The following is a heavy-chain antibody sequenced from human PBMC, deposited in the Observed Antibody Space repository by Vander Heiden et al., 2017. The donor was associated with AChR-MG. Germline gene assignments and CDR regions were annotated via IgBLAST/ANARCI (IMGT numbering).Heavy chain of an antibody. CDR1: GFMFSSYG. Sequence: QVQLVESGGGVVQPGGSLSLSCAASGFMFSSYGMHWVRQAPGKGLERVAVISYEGSNKYYGDSVEGRFSISRDNSKNTVYLQMNSLRPDDTAVYYCAKDSGGSYFGGNYLDNWGQGSLVTVSS. J-gene: IGHJ4*02. CDR3: AKDSGGSYFGGNYLDN. V-gene: IGHV3-30*18. CDR2: ISYEGSNK. D-gene: IGHD1-26*01.